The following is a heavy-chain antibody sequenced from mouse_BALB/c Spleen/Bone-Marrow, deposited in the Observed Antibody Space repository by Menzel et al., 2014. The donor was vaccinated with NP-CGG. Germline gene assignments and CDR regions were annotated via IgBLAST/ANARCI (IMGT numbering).Heavy chain of an antibody. D-gene: IGHD2-1*01. J-gene: IGHJ2*01. Sequence: ESGPGLVKPSQSLSLTCSVTGYSTTSGYYWNWIRQFPGNKLEWMGYISYDGSNNYNPSLKNRISITRDTSKNQFFLKLNSVTTEDTATYYCASGNYFNFDYWGQGTTLTVSS. CDR3: ASGNYFNFDY. CDR2: ISYDGSN. V-gene: IGHV3-6*02. CDR1: GYSTTSGYY.